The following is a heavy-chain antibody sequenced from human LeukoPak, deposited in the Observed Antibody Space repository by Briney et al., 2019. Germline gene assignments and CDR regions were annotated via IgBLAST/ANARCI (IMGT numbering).Heavy chain of an antibody. Sequence: PGGSLSLSCAVSGFTLNSHWMSWVRQAPGKGVEWVSSINSGSSYRFYADSVKGRFTISRENAKNSLYLQMNSLRAEDTAVYYCARDPYSGSYGNYYYYFMDVWGKGTTVTISS. CDR3: ARDPYSGSYGNYYYYFMDV. CDR1: GFTLNSHW. D-gene: IGHD1-26*01. J-gene: IGHJ6*03. V-gene: IGHV3-21*01. CDR2: INSGSSYR.